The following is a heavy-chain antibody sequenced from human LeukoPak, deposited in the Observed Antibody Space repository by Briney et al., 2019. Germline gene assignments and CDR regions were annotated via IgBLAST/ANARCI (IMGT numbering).Heavy chain of an antibody. V-gene: IGHV4-59*01. D-gene: IGHD2-2*01. CDR1: GGAMSSYD. J-gene: IGHJ4*02. Sequence: SETLSLTCTVSGGAMSSYDWSWIRQPPGKGLEWIGYIYYGGRTKYNPSLKSRVTISVDTSKNQLSLKVNSVTAADTAVYFCARGVDLPSLFDFWGQGTLVTVSS. CDR3: ARGVDLPSLFDF. CDR2: IYYGGRT.